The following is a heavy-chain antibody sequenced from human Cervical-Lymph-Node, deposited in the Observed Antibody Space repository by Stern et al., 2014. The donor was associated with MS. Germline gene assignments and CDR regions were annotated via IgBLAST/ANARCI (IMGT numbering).Heavy chain of an antibody. D-gene: IGHD6-13*01. CDR3: ALSSETSDRWYSLGYDL. J-gene: IGHJ5*02. CDR2: VFPVFGTP. CDR1: GGTFSQFP. V-gene: IGHV1-69*01. Sequence: VQLVQSGAAVTQPGSSVKVSCQASGGTFSQFPSSWERQAPGPGLAWMGGVFPVFGTPTYAQEFRGRVTITSDVSTSTVYMELSSLRSDDTAVYYCALSSETSDRWYSLGYDLWGQGTLVTVSS.